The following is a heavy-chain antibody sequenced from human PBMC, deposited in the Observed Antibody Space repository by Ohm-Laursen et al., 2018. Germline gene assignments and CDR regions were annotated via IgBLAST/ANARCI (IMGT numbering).Heavy chain of an antibody. CDR3: ARGTRNGGNFDY. CDR2: IYYSGST. J-gene: IGHJ4*02. V-gene: IGHV4-59*12. D-gene: IGHD4-23*01. CDR1: GGSISSYY. Sequence: SETLSLTCTVSGGSISSYYWSWIRQPPGKGLEWIGYIYYSGSTYYNPSLKSRVTISVDTSKNQFSLKLSSVTAADTAVYYCARGTRNGGNFDYWGQGTLVTVSS.